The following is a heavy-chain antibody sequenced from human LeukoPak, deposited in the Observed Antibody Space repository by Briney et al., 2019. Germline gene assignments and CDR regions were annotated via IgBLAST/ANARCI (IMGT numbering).Heavy chain of an antibody. CDR1: GSSISSSSYY. V-gene: IGHV4-39*01. Sequence: SETLSLTCTVSGSSISSSSYYWGWIRQPPGKGLEWIGSIYYSGSTYYNPSLKSRVTISVDTSKNQFSLKLSSVTAADTAVYYCARRSWYYGDYWAFDYWGQGTLVTVSS. CDR3: ARRSWYYGDYWAFDY. J-gene: IGHJ4*02. CDR2: IYYSGST. D-gene: IGHD4-17*01.